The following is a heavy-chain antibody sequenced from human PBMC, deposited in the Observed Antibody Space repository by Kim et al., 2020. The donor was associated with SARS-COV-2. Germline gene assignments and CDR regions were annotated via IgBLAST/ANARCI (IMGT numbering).Heavy chain of an antibody. CDR2: INPYSGGT. CDR3: ARDLKAGATLNY. J-gene: IGHJ4*02. Sequence: ASVKVSCKASGYTFTGHYMHWVRQAPGQGLEWMGRINPYSGGTNYEQNFQDRVTMTRDTSISTAYMELSSLRSDDTAVYYCARDLKAGATLNYWGQGTLVTVSS. CDR1: GYTFTGHY. D-gene: IGHD1-26*01. V-gene: IGHV1-2*06.